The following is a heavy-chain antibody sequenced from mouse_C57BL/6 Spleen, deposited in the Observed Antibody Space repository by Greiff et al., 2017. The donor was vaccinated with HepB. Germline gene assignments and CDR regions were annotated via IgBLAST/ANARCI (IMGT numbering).Heavy chain of an antibody. V-gene: IGHV1-22*01. CDR3: ARRYYGSSPYYAMDY. CDR2: INPNNGGT. Sequence: EVKLQESGPELVKPGASVKMSCKASGYTFTDYNMHWVKQSHGKSLEWIGYINPNNGGTSYNQKFKGKATLTVNKSSSTAYMELRSLTSEDSAVYYCARRYYGSSPYYAMDYWGQGTSVTVSS. J-gene: IGHJ4*01. CDR1: GYTFTDYN. D-gene: IGHD1-1*01.